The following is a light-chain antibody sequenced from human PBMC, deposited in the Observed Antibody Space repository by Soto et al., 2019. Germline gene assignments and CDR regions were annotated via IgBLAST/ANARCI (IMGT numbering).Light chain of an antibody. CDR2: GAS. CDR3: QQYNNWPLF. J-gene: IGKJ2*01. CDR1: QSVSSN. V-gene: IGKV3-15*01. Sequence: EIVMTQSPATLSVSPGERATLSCRASQSVSSNLAWYQQKPGQAPRLLIYGASTRATGIPARFSGSGSGTEFTLTISSLQSEDFAVYYCQQYNNWPLFFGQGTKLEIK.